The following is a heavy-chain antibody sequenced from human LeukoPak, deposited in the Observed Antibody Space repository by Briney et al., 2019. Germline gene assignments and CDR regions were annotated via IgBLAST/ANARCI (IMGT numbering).Heavy chain of an antibody. D-gene: IGHD5-18*01. J-gene: IGHJ4*02. CDR2: ISYDGSNK. CDR1: GFTFSSYA. Sequence: GGSLRLSCAASGFTFSSYAMHWVRQAPGKGLEWVAVISYDGSNKYYADPVKGRFTISRDNSKNTLYLQMNSPRAEDTAVYYCARAPGIQLWKFDYWGQGTLVTVSS. CDR3: ARAPGIQLWKFDY. V-gene: IGHV3-30-3*01.